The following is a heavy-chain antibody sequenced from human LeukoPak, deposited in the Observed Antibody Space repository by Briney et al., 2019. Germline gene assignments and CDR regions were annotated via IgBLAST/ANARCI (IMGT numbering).Heavy chain of an antibody. D-gene: IGHD1-26*01. J-gene: IGHJ2*01. CDR2: ISDDGSNR. CDR1: GVTLSTFG. CDR3: AKVADRATIIYWYFDL. V-gene: IGHV3-30*18. Sequence: GGSLRLSCTASGVTLSTFGMHWGRQAPGKGLEWVAVISDDGSNRYYGDSVRGRVTISRDNSKNTLYLQMNSLRAEDTAVYYCAKVADRATIIYWYFDLWGRGTLVTVSS.